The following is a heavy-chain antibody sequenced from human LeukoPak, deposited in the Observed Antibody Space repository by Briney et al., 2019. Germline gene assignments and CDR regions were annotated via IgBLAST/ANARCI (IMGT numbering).Heavy chain of an antibody. J-gene: IGHJ4*02. CDR2: ISDYNGNT. CDR3: ARDRGVVVPAASDY. V-gene: IGHV1-18*01. D-gene: IGHD2-2*01. Sequence: ASVKVSCKASGYTFTSYGISWVRQAPGQGLEWMGWISDYNGNTNYAQKLQGRVTMTTDTSTSTAYMELWSLRSDDTAVYYCARDRGVVVPAASDYCGQGTLVTVSS. CDR1: GYTFTSYG.